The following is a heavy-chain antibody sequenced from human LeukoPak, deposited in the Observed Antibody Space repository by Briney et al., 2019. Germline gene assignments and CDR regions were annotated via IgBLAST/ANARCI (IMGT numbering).Heavy chain of an antibody. J-gene: IGHJ4*02. CDR1: GFTFSSYA. D-gene: IGHD3-10*01. CDR2: ISSSSSTI. V-gene: IGHV3-48*01. Sequence: GGSLRLSCAASGFTFSSYAMSWVRQAPGKGLEWVSYISSSSSTIYYADSVKGRFTISRDNAKNSLYLQMNSLRAEDTAVYYCASSPYRAYYYGSGRDYWGQGTLVTVSS. CDR3: ASSPYRAYYYGSGRDY.